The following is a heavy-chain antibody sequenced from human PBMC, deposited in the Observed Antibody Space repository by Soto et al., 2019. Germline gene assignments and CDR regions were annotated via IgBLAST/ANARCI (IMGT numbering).Heavy chain of an antibody. CDR1: GYTFTSYD. CDR2: MNPNSGNT. Sequence: QVQLVQSGAEVKKPGASVKVSCKASGYTFTSYDINWVRQATGQGLEWMGWMNPNSGNTVYAQKFQGRVTMTRNTSITTDYMELSSLRSEETAVYFWARERTGGFDPWGQGTLVTVSS. V-gene: IGHV1-8*01. CDR3: ARERTGGFDP. J-gene: IGHJ5*02.